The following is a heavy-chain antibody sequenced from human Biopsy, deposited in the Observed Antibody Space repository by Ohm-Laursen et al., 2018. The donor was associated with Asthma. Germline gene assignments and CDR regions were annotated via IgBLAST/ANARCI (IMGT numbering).Heavy chain of an antibody. CDR1: GISFSSFD. CDR3: ARGDSSGWSHYYFDY. J-gene: IGHJ4*02. V-gene: IGHV3-30*14. D-gene: IGHD6-19*01. Sequence: SSLRLSCTALGISFSSFDIYWVRQAPGKGLEWMAWISNNGFKNYEDSVKGRVTISRDFSKNTLHLQMHSLRVEDTAVYYCARGDSSGWSHYYFDYWGQGTLVTVSS. CDR2: ISNNGFK.